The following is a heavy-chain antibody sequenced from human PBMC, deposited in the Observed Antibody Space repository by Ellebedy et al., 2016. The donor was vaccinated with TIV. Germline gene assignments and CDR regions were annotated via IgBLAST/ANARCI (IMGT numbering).Heavy chain of an antibody. J-gene: IGHJ4*02. V-gene: IGHV1-69*04. Sequence: AASVKVSCKASGGSFSTYAISWVRQAPGQGLEWMGRIMPILGLASYAQNFQGRVTITADKSTSTAYMERSSLRSEDAALYYCATDGGSAEVERRETLSYWGLGTLVTVSS. CDR1: GGSFSTYA. CDR3: ATDGGSAEVERRETLSY. D-gene: IGHD3-16*01. CDR2: IMPILGLA.